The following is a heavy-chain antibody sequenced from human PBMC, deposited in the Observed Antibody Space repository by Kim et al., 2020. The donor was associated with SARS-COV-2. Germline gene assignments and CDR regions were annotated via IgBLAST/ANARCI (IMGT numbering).Heavy chain of an antibody. J-gene: IGHJ4*02. D-gene: IGHD1-1*01. CDR3: ARDGTTRNGGYYFDY. Sequence: QKLQGRVTSTRDASASTAYMELSSLRSEDTAVYYCARDGTTRNGGYYFDYWGQGALVTVSS. V-gene: IGHV1-3*01.